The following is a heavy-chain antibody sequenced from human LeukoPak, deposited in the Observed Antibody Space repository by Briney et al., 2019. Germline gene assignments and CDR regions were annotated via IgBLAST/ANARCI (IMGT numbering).Heavy chain of an antibody. J-gene: IGHJ4*02. D-gene: IGHD1-1*01. CDR3: ARRSTKGNGFDF. CDR2: IYYSGTT. Sequence: SETLSLTCTVSGGSISSSSYYWGWIRQPPGEGMEWIGTIYYSGTTYYNPSLGSRVTISLDTSKNQFSLKLTSVTAADTAVHYCARRSTKGNGFDFWGQGTLVTVSS. CDR1: GGSISSSSYY. V-gene: IGHV4-39*01.